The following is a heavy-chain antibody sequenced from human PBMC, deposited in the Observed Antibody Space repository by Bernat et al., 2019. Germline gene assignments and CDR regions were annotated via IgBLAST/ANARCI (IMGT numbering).Heavy chain of an antibody. CDR3: GREAGTYYYDSRDAFDI. CDR2: IWYDGSNK. D-gene: IGHD3-22*01. Sequence: QVQLVESGGGVVQPGRSLRLSCAASGFTFSSYGMHWVRQAPGKGLEWVAVIWYDGSNKYYADSVKGRFTISRDNSKNTLYLQMNSLRAEDTAVYYCGREAGTYYYDSRDAFDIWGQGTMVTVSS. CDR1: GFTFSSYG. V-gene: IGHV3-33*01. J-gene: IGHJ3*02.